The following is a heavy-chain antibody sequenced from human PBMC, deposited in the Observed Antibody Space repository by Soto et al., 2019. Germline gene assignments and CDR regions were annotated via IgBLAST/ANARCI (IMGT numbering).Heavy chain of an antibody. D-gene: IGHD2-21*01. CDR1: GVTFSTSG. Sequence: QVQLVQSGAEVKKPGSSLKVSCKTSGVTFSTSGISWVRQGPGQGLEWMGVIIPLFGTPKYARKFQGRVSITADDSVTTASLAVSVLSSDDTAIYYCARVSPSMCCGCNCYRLNSYFDSWGQGSQVVVSS. J-gene: IGHJ4*03. CDR2: IIPLFGTP. CDR3: ARVSPSMCCGCNCYRLNSYFDS. V-gene: IGHV1-69*01.